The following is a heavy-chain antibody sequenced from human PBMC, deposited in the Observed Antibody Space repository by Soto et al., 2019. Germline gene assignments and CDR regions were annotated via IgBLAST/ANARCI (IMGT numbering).Heavy chain of an antibody. Sequence: PSETLSLTCTVSGASISSYYWSWIRQPPGKGLEWIGYIYNSGSTDYNPALKSRVTISGDTSKKRFSLILRSVTAAGTAVYYCARGGDPRMYYYGMDVWGPGTTVTVSS. V-gene: IGHV4-59*01. CDR1: GASISSYY. CDR2: IYNSGST. D-gene: IGHD3-16*01. CDR3: ARGGDPRMYYYGMDV. J-gene: IGHJ6*02.